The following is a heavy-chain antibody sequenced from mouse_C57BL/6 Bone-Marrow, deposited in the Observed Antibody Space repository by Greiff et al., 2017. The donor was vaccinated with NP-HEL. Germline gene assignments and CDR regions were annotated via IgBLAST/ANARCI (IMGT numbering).Heavy chain of an antibody. CDR2: FYPGSGSI. J-gene: IGHJ2*01. D-gene: IGHD1-1*01. CDR1: GYTFTEYT. Sequence: VKVVESGAELVKPGASVKLSCKASGYTFTEYTIHWVKQRSGQGLEWIGWFYPGSGSIKYNEKFKDKATLTADKSYSTVYMELSRLTSEDSAVYFCARHGYYYGSSYAVLYFDYWGQGTTLTVSS. V-gene: IGHV1-62-2*01. CDR3: ARHGYYYGSSYAVLYFDY.